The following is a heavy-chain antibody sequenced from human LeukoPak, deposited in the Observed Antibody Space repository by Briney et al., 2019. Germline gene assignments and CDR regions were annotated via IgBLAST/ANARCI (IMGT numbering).Heavy chain of an antibody. CDR3: ARGGRITMVRGVIIGEKYYFDY. J-gene: IGHJ4*02. CDR1: GGSISSGGYY. CDR2: IYYSGST. Sequence: SETLSLTCTVSGGSISSGGYYWSWIRQHPGKGLEWIGYIYYSGSTYYNPSLKSRVTISVDTSKNQFSLKLSSVTAADTAVYYCARGGRITMVRGVIIGEKYYFDYWGQGTLVTVSS. D-gene: IGHD3-10*01. V-gene: IGHV4-31*03.